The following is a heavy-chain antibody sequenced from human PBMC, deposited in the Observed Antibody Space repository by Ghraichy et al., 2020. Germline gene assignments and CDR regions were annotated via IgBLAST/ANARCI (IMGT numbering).Heavy chain of an antibody. CDR3: ARGPEVEHPWGEFPY. J-gene: IGHJ4*02. Sequence: ASVKVSCKASRYTFTGYFIHWVRQAPGQGLEWMGWINPNSGDTNYAQKFQGRGTMTRDTSINTAYMELSRLRSDDTAVYYCARGPEVEHPWGEFPYWGQGTLVTVSS. CDR1: RYTFTGYF. CDR2: INPNSGDT. V-gene: IGHV1-2*02. D-gene: IGHD3-16*01.